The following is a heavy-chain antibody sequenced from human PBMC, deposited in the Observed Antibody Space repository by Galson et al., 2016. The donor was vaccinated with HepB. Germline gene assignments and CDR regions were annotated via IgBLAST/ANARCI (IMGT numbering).Heavy chain of an antibody. D-gene: IGHD4-11*01. V-gene: IGHV3-30*03. Sequence: SLRLSCAASGFTFSTYGMHWVRQAPGKGLEWVALISYDGKSESYADSVKGRVTISRVNSKNTLYLQMHSLRGEDTAVYYCARDDGDYSNSYWGQGTLVTVSS. CDR3: ARDDGDYSNSY. CDR2: ISYDGKSE. J-gene: IGHJ4*02. CDR1: GFTFSTYG.